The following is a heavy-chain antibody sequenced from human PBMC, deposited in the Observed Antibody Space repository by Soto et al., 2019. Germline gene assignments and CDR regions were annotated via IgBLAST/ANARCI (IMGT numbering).Heavy chain of an antibody. CDR1: GCSISSGGYS. CDR3: ARVLGQWLGN. V-gene: IGHV4-30-2*01. D-gene: IGHD6-19*01. J-gene: IGHJ4*02. CDR2: IYHSGTT. Sequence: SETLSLPCSVSGCSISSGGYSWSWIRQPPGKGLEWIGNIYHSGTTYYTPSLQSRVTMSVDRSKNQFSLELTSVTAADTAVYYCARVLGQWLGNWGQGTLVTVSS.